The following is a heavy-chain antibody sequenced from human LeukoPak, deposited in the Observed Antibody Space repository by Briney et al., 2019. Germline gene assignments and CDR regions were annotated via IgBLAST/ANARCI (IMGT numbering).Heavy chain of an antibody. CDR3: AVPGIAAAGTIDY. CDR2: IYYSGST. J-gene: IGHJ4*02. CDR1: GGSISSSSYY. Sequence: PSETLSLARTVSGGSISSSSYYWGWIRQPPGRGQEWIGSIYYSGSTYYNPPLKSRVTISVDTSKNQFSLKLSAVTAADTAVYYCAVPGIAAAGTIDYGGQGTLVTVSS. V-gene: IGHV4-39*01. D-gene: IGHD6-13*01.